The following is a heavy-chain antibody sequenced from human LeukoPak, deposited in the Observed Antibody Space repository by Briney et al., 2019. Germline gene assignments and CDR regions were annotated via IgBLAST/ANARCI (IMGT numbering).Heavy chain of an antibody. CDR1: GFTFSSCS. CDR2: ISSSSYI. Sequence: GGSLRLSCAASGFTFSSCSMNWVRQAPGKGLEWVSSISSSSYIYYADSVKGRFTISRDNAKNSLYLQMNSLRAEDTAVYYCAREGWEPTFGGVIVFWAFDIWGQGTMVTVSS. V-gene: IGHV3-21*01. J-gene: IGHJ3*02. CDR3: AREGWEPTFGGVIVFWAFDI. D-gene: IGHD3-16*02.